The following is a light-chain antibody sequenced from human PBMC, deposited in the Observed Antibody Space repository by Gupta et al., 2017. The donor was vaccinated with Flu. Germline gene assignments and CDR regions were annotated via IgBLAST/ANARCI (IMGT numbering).Light chain of an antibody. V-gene: IGLV3-21*02. CDR2: DDS. CDR3: QVWDSSSDGVV. CDR1: NIGSKS. Sequence: SYVLTPPPSVSVAPGQTARITCGGNNIGSKSVHWYQQKPGLAPVLVVYDDSDRPSGIPERFSGTNSGNTATLTISRVEAGDEADYYCQVWDSSSDGVVFGGGTKLTVL. J-gene: IGLJ2*01.